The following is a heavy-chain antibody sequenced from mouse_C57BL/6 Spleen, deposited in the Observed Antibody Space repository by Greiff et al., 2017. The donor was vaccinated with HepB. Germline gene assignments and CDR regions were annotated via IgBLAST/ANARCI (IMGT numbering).Heavy chain of an antibody. CDR3: AREPFYYGSDY. V-gene: IGHV1-22*01. J-gene: IGHJ2*01. Sequence: VHVKQSGPELVKPGASVKMSCKASGYTFTDYNMHWVKQSHGKSLEWIGYINPNNGGTSYNQKFKGKATLTVNKSSSTAYMELRSLTSEDSAVYYCAREPFYYGSDYWGQGTTLTVSS. D-gene: IGHD2-2*01. CDR2: INPNNGGT. CDR1: GYTFTDYN.